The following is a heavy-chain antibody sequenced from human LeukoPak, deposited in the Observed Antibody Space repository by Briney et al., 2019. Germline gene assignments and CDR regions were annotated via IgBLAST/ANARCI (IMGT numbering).Heavy chain of an antibody. V-gene: IGHV1-69*13. CDR2: IIPIFGTA. D-gene: IGHD6-19*01. CDR3: ARGEQWLVLV. CDR1: GGTFSSYA. Sequence: ASVTVSCKASGGTFSSYAISWVRQPPGQGLEWMGGIIPIFGTANYAQKFQGRVTITADESTSTAYMELSSLRSEDTAVYYCARGEQWLVLVWGQGTLVTVSS. J-gene: IGHJ4*02.